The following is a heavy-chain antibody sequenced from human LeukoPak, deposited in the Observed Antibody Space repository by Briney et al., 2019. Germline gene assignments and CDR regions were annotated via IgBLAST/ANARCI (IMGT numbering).Heavy chain of an antibody. CDR3: ARETKRYSSGWYRGHFDY. J-gene: IGHJ4*02. CDR1: GGSFSGYY. Sequence: SETLSLTCAVYGGSFSGYYWSWIRQPPGKGLEWIGEINHSGSTNHNPSLKSRVTIPVDTSKNQFSLKLSSVTAADTAVYYCARETKRYSSGWYRGHFDYWGQGTLVTVSS. V-gene: IGHV4-34*01. CDR2: INHSGST. D-gene: IGHD6-19*01.